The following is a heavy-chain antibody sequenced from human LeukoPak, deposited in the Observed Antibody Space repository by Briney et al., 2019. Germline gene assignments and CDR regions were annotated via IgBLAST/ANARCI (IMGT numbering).Heavy chain of an antibody. Sequence: SETLSLTCTVSGGSISSYYWGWIRQPPGKGLEWIGSIYYSGSTYYNPSLKSRVTISVDTSKNQFSLKLSSVTAADTAVYYCARDSGYDRTVGNWFDPWGQGTLVTVSS. D-gene: IGHD5-12*01. J-gene: IGHJ5*02. V-gene: IGHV4-39*02. CDR1: GGSISSYY. CDR2: IYYSGST. CDR3: ARDSGYDRTVGNWFDP.